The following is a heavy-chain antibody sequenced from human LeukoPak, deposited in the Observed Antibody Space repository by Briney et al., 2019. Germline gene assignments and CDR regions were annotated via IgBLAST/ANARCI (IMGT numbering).Heavy chain of an antibody. V-gene: IGHV1-69*13. J-gene: IGHJ4*02. D-gene: IGHD3-22*01. CDR2: IIPIFGTA. Sequence: SVKVSCKASGGTFSSYAISWVRQAPGQGLEWVGGIIPIFGTANYAQKFQGRVTITADESTSTAYMERSSLRSEDTAVYYCARVGHYDSTDYWGQGTLVTVSS. CDR1: GGTFSSYA. CDR3: ARVGHYDSTDY.